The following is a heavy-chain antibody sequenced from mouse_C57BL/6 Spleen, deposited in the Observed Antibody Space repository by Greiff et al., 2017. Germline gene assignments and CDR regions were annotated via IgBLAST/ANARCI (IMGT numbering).Heavy chain of an antibody. CDR1: GYTFTSYW. D-gene: IGHD2-1*01. CDR2: IYPSDSET. CDR3: ARYYAKHGGFAY. V-gene: IGHV1-61*01. Sequence: QVQLQQPGAELVRPGSSVKLSCKASGYTFTSYWMDWVKQRPGQGLEWIGNIYPSDSETHYNQKFKDKATLTVDKSSSTAYMQLSSLTSEDSAVYYCARYYAKHGGFAYWGQGTLVTVSA. J-gene: IGHJ3*01.